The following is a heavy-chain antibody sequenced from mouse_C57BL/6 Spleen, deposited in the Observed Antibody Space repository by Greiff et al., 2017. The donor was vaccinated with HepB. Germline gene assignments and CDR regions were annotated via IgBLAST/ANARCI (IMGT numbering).Heavy chain of an antibody. Sequence: QVQLKQSGAELARPGASVKLSCKASGYTFTSYGISWVKQRTGQGLEWIGEIYPRSGNTYYNEKFKGKATLTADKSSSTAYMELRSLTSEDSAVYFCARCDGYYLYYAMDYWGQGTSVTVSS. V-gene: IGHV1-81*01. CDR1: GYTFTSYG. D-gene: IGHD2-3*01. CDR2: IYPRSGNT. J-gene: IGHJ4*01. CDR3: ARCDGYYLYYAMDY.